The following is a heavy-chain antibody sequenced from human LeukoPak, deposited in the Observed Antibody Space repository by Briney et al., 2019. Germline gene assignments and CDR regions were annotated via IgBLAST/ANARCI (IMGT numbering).Heavy chain of an antibody. CDR3: AKYSSTWYDDY. V-gene: IGHV3-23*01. D-gene: IGHD6-13*01. CDR2: ISSSGGST. CDR1: GFTFSTYA. J-gene: IGHJ4*02. Sequence: GGSLRLSCAASGFTFSTYAMNWVRQAPGKGLEWVSGISSSGGSTYYADSVKGRFTISRDNSKNTLSLQMNSLRVEDTAVYYCAKYSSTWYDDYWGQGTLVTVSS.